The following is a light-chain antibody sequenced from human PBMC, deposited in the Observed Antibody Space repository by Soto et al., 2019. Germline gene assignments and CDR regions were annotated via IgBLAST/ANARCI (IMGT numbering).Light chain of an antibody. CDR2: SAS. CDR1: QSISSN. Sequence: EIVMTQSPATLSVSPGERATLSCRASQSISSNLAWYQLKPGQAPRLLIYSASTRATGIPARFSGGGSGTEFTLTLSSLQSEDFAVYYCQHYNNWSPWTFGRGTKVEIK. V-gene: IGKV3-15*01. J-gene: IGKJ1*01. CDR3: QHYNNWSPWT.